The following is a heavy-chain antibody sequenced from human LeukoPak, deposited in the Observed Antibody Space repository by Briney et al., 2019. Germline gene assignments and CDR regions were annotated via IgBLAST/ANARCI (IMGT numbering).Heavy chain of an antibody. D-gene: IGHD2-2*01. Sequence: ASVKVSCKASGYTFTSYGISWVRQAPGQGLEWMGWISAYNGNTNYAQKLQGRVTMTTDTSTSTAYMELRSLRSDDTAVYYYARDTCSSTSCYLDYWGQGTLVTVSS. CDR2: ISAYNGNT. J-gene: IGHJ4*02. CDR3: ARDTCSSTSCYLDY. V-gene: IGHV1-18*01. CDR1: GYTFTSYG.